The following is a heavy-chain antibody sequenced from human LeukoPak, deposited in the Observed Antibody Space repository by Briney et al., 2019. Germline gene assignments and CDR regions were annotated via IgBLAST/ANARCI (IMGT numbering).Heavy chain of an antibody. Sequence: SGGSLRLSCAASGFTVSKTYMTWVRQAPGKGLEWVSIIYSGGSTFYADSVKGRFTISRDNSTNTLFLQMNSLRAEDTAIYYCVRGHEALGNWGQGTLVTVSS. D-gene: IGHD3-10*01. CDR1: GFTVSKTY. CDR3: VRGHEALGN. CDR2: IYSGGST. V-gene: IGHV3-53*01. J-gene: IGHJ4*02.